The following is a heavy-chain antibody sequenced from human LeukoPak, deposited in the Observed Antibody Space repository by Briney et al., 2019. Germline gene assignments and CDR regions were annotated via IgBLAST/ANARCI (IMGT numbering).Heavy chain of an antibody. CDR1: GYSISSGYY. CDR2: MYHSGST. J-gene: IGHJ4*02. CDR3: ARSFLSYRNFDY. Sequence: SETLSLTCAVSGYSISSGYYWGWIRQPPGKGLEWIGSMYHSGSTYYNPSVKSRVTMSVNTSKNQFSLKLSSVAAADTAVYYCARSFLSYRNFDYWCQGPLVIVSS. D-gene: IGHD3-16*02. V-gene: IGHV4-38-2*01.